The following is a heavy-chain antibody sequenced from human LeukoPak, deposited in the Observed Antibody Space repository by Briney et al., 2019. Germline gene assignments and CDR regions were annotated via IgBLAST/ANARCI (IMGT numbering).Heavy chain of an antibody. Sequence: TPSETLSLTCTASGGSISSSSYYWGWIRQPPGKGLEWTGSIYYSGTTYYNPSLTSRVTISIDTSKNQFSLKLSSVTAADTAVYYCARRYCTGGSCYFDYWGQGTLVTVSS. V-gene: IGHV4-39*01. CDR1: GGSISSSSYY. CDR2: IYYSGTT. J-gene: IGHJ4*02. CDR3: ARRYCTGGSCYFDY. D-gene: IGHD2-8*02.